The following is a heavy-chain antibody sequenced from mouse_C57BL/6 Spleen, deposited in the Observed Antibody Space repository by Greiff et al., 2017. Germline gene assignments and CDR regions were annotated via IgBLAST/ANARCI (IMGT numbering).Heavy chain of an antibody. V-gene: IGHV3-6*01. CDR1: GYSITSGYY. CDR2: ISYDGSN. J-gene: IGHJ3*01. Sequence: EVKLMESGPGLVKPSQSLSLTCSVTGYSITSGYYWNWIRQFPGNKLEWMGYISYDGSNNYNPSLKNRISITLDTSKNQFFLKLNSVTTEDTATYYCARDPPGTSFAYWGQGTLVTVSA. CDR3: ARDPPGTSFAY. D-gene: IGHD5-1*01.